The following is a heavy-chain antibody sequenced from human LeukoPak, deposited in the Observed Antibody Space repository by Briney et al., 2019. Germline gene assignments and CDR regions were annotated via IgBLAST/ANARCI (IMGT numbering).Heavy chain of an antibody. Sequence: ASVKVSCKASGYTFTSYYMHWVRQAPGKGLEWMGGFDPEDGETIYAQKFQGRVTMTEDTSTDTAYMELSSLRSEDTAVYYCATQRMGGYDSSGYYGVSWFDPWGQGTLVTVSS. V-gene: IGHV1-24*01. D-gene: IGHD3-22*01. J-gene: IGHJ5*02. CDR3: ATQRMGGYDSSGYYGVSWFDP. CDR2: FDPEDGET. CDR1: GYTFTSYY.